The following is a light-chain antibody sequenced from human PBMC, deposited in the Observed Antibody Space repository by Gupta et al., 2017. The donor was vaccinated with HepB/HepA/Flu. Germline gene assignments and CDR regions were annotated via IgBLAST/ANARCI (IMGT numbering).Light chain of an antibody. CDR3: QQYGSSPPS. Sequence: ENGLTQAPGPLSLSSGERATLSCRASQSVGSSYLPWYQQQAGQAPRLLIYGATSRATGIPDRFSGSGSGTDFTLTISRLEPEDFAVYYCQQYGSSPPSFGPGTKVDIK. CDR2: GAT. V-gene: IGKV3-20*01. CDR1: QSVGSSY. J-gene: IGKJ3*01.